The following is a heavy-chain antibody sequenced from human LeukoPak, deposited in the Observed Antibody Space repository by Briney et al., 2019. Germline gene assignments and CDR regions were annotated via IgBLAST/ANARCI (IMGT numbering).Heavy chain of an antibody. CDR2: ISSSSSYI. Sequence: GGSLSLSCAASGLTFSSYSMNWLRQAPGKGLEWVSSISSSSSYIYYADSVKGRFTISRDNAKNSLYLQMNSLRAEDTAVYYCAAPYGYDSSGYYYDYYYGMDVWGQGTTVTASS. CDR1: GLTFSSYS. J-gene: IGHJ6*02. CDR3: AAPYGYDSSGYYYDYYYGMDV. D-gene: IGHD3-22*01. V-gene: IGHV3-21*01.